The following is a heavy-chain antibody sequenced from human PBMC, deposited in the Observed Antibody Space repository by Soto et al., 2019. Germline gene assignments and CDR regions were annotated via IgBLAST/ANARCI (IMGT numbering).Heavy chain of an antibody. J-gene: IGHJ4*02. CDR3: VIEVGDRRGSGVCDY. CDR2: ISRGGSSI. D-gene: IGHD3-16*01. Sequence: EPQLVESGGGLVKPGGSLRLSCAASGFTFSFYTMNWVRQTPGKGLEWLAYISRGGSSIYYADSVKGRFTVSRDNANNSLSLQLNSLRREDTAVYYCVIEVGDRRGSGVCDYWGKETLFTVSS. CDR1: GFTFSFYT. V-gene: IGHV3-48*01.